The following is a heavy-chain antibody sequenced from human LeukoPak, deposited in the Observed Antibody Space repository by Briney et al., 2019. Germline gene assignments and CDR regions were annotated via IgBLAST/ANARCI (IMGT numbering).Heavy chain of an antibody. Sequence: PSETLSLTCGVYGGSFSGYYWTWIRQSPGKGLEWIGEINYVGSINYNPSLKSRVTISVDTSKSQFSLKLTSVTAADTAVYFCARDRISVTDPPNWFDPWGQGTLVTVSS. CDR2: INYVGSI. V-gene: IGHV4-34*01. CDR1: GGSFSGYY. CDR3: ARDRISVTDPPNWFDP. D-gene: IGHD2-21*02. J-gene: IGHJ5*02.